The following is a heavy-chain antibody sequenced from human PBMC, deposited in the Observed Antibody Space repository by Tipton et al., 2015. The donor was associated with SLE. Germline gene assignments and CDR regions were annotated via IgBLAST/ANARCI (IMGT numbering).Heavy chain of an antibody. CDR2: IHYSGST. CDR1: GGSISSRSHY. Sequence: TLSLTCTVSGGSISSRSHYWGWIRQPPGKGLEWIGSIHYSGSTYYNPSLKSRVTISVDASKNQFSLKLTSVTAADTALYYCVRGRTTSSFDYWGQGTLVTVSS. D-gene: IGHD6-6*01. V-gene: IGHV4-39*07. J-gene: IGHJ4*02. CDR3: VRGRTTSSFDY.